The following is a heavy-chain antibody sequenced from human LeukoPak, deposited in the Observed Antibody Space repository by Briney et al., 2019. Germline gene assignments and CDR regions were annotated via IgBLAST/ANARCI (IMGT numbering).Heavy chain of an antibody. V-gene: IGHV3-23*01. D-gene: IGHD3-22*01. Sequence: GGSLRLSCAASGFTFSSYAMGWVRQAPGKGLEWVSAISGSGGSTYYADSVKGRFTISRDNSKNMLYLQMNSLRAEDTAVYYCAKDCKTYYYDSSGYPPDAFDIWGQGTMVTVSS. J-gene: IGHJ3*02. CDR3: AKDCKTYYYDSSGYPPDAFDI. CDR1: GFTFSSYA. CDR2: ISGSGGST.